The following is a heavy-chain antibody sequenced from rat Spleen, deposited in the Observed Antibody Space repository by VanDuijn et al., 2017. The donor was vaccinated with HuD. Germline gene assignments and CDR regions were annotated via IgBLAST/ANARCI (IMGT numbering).Heavy chain of an antibody. CDR2: ISYDGSST. Sequence: EVQLVESGGGLVQPGRSLKLSCAASGFTFSDYNMAWVRQAPKKGLEWVATISYDGSSTYYRDSVKGRFTISRDNAESTLYLQMNSLRSEDTATYYCTREETLYWYFDFWGPGTMVTVSS. V-gene: IGHV5-7*01. J-gene: IGHJ1*01. CDR3: TREETLYWYFDF. CDR1: GFTFSDYN. D-gene: IGHD3-4*01.